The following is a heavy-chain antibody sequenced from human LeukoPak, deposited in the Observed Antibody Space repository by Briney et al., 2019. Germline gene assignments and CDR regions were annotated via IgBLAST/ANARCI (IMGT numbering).Heavy chain of an antibody. Sequence: PSETLSLTCAVYGGSFSGYYWSWIRQPPGKGLEWIGEINHSGSTNYNPSLKSRVTISVDTSKNQFSLKLSSVTAADTAVYYCARGNDLWIRTVPNPWFDPWGQGTLVTVSS. J-gene: IGHJ5*02. D-gene: IGHD3-3*01. CDR1: GGSFSGYY. CDR3: ARGNDLWIRTVPNPWFDP. V-gene: IGHV4-34*01. CDR2: INHSGST.